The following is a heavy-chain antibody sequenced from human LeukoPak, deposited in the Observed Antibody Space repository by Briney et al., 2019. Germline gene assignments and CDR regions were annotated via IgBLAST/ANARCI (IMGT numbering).Heavy chain of an antibody. CDR1: GYSFTSYW. V-gene: IGHV5-51*01. CDR2: IYPGDSDT. J-gene: IGHJ6*03. D-gene: IGHD3-10*01. CDR3: ASQRLTMVRGVINYYYMDV. Sequence: GESLKISXKGSGYSFTSYWIGCVRQMPGKGLEWMGIIYPGDSDTRYSPSFQGQVTISADKSISTAYLQWSSLKASDTAMYYCASQRLTMVRGVINYYYMDVWGKGTTVTVSS.